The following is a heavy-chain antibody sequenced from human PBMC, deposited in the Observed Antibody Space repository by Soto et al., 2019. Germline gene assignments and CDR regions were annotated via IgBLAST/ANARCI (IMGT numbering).Heavy chain of an antibody. CDR3: ASTDYRENYYYYGMDV. D-gene: IGHD4-4*01. CDR1: GGTFSSYA. CDR2: IIPIFGTA. Sequence: ASVKVSCKASGGTFSSYAISWVRQAPGQGLEWMGGIIPIFGTANYAQKFQGRVTITADESTSTAYMELSSLRSEDTAVYYCASTDYRENYYYYGMDVWGQGTTVTVSS. V-gene: IGHV1-69*13. J-gene: IGHJ6*02.